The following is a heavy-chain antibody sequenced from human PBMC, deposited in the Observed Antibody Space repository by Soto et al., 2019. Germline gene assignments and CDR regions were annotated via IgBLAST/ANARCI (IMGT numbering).Heavy chain of an antibody. CDR2: ISRDGSSK. V-gene: IGHV3-30-3*01. CDR1: GFTFSRYA. J-gene: IGHJ4*02. Sequence: GVSLRLSCAASGFTFSRYAMHWVRQAPGEGLEWVAVISRDGSSKYYGDSVKGRFTVSRDNAKNTVYLQMNSLRAEDTAVYYCATLNSFGSDYWCQGTLVTVSS. D-gene: IGHD5-18*01. CDR3: ATLNSFGSDY.